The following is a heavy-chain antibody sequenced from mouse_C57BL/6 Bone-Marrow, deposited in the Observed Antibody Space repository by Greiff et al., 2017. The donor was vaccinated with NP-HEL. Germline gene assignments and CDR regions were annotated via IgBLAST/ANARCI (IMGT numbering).Heavy chain of an antibody. D-gene: IGHD1-1*01. CDR1: GYTFTSYW. J-gene: IGHJ1*03. CDR3: ARIYYYGYWYFDV. Sequence: QVQLQQSGAELVKPGASVKLSCKASGYTFTSYWMHWVKQRPGQGLEWIGMIHPNSGSTNYNEKFKSKATLTVDKSSSTAYMQLSSLTSEDSAVYYCARIYYYGYWYFDVWGTGTTVTVSS. CDR2: IHPNSGST. V-gene: IGHV1-64*01.